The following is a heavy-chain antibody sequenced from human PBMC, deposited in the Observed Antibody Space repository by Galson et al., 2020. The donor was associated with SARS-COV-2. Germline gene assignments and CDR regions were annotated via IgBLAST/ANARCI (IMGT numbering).Heavy chain of an antibody. CDR2: TYYRSKWYN. CDR3: ARASPRRNWFDP. V-gene: IGHV6-1*01. Sequence: SQTLSLPCAISGDSVSSNIAAWNWIRQSPSRCLEWLGRTYYRSKWYNYYAVAGKSRITINPDTSKSQFSLQLNSVTPEDTAVYYCARASPRRNWFDPWGQGTLVTVSS. CDR1: GDSVSSNIAA. J-gene: IGHJ5*02.